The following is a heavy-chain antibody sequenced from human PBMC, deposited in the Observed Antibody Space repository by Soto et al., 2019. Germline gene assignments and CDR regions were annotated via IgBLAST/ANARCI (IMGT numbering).Heavy chain of an antibody. V-gene: IGHV4-30-2*05. D-gene: IGHD5-18*01. CDR1: GASMSSGGYS. Sequence: SETLSLTCTVSGASMSSGGYSWSWIRQPPGKGLEWIGYMYHSGSTYYNPSLKSRVTISVDTSKNQFSLKLSSVTAADTAVYYCARRRDTAMVILDYWGQGTLVTVSS. CDR3: ARRRDTAMVILDY. J-gene: IGHJ4*02. CDR2: MYHSGST.